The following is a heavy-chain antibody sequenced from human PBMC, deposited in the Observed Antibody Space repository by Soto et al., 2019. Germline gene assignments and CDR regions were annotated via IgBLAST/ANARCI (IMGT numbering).Heavy chain of an antibody. Sequence: SETLSLTCAVSGGSISSGGYSWSWIRQPPGRGLEWIGYIYHSGSTYYNPSLKSRVTISVDRSKNQSSLKLSSVTAADTAVYYCARDVGSYPAGFYYYYYGMDVWGQGTTVTVSS. V-gene: IGHV4-30-2*01. CDR3: ARDVGSYPAGFYYYYYGMDV. J-gene: IGHJ6*02. CDR2: IYHSGST. D-gene: IGHD1-26*01. CDR1: GGSISSGGYS.